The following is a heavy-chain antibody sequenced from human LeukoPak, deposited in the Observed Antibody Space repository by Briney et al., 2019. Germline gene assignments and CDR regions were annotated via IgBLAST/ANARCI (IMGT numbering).Heavy chain of an antibody. D-gene: IGHD3-10*01. J-gene: IGHJ4*02. CDR1: DYAFYSYA. CDR2: ISGSGGST. V-gene: IGHV3-23*01. CDR3: AKDSYYYGSGSYKDY. Sequence: GGSLRLSCAGSDYAFYSYAMTWVRQAPGKGLEWVSAISGSGGSTYYADSVKGRFTISRDNSKNTLYLQMNSLRAEDTAVYYCAKDSYYYGSGSYKDYWGQGTLVTVSS.